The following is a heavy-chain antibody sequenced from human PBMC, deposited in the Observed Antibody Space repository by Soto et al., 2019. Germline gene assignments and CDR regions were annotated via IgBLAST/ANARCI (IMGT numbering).Heavy chain of an antibody. D-gene: IGHD6-19*01. J-gene: IGHJ4*02. Sequence: GGSLRLSCAASGFTFSSYAMSWVRQAPGKGLEWVSAIRGSGGSTYYADSVKGRFTISRDNSKNTLYLQMNSLRAEDTAGYYCAKDHGSLAVAGLFDYWGQGTLVTVSS. CDR2: IRGSGGST. CDR1: GFTFSSYA. V-gene: IGHV3-23*01. CDR3: AKDHGSLAVAGLFDY.